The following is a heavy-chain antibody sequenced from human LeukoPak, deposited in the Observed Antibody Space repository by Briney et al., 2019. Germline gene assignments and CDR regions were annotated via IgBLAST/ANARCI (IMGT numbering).Heavy chain of an antibody. CDR3: ARGRFLDAFDI. Sequence: PSETLSLTCTVSGGSISSYYWSWIRQPPGKGLEWIGYIYYSGSTKYKPSLKSRVTISVDTSKNQFSLKLSSVTAADTAVYYCARGRFLDAFDIWGQGTMVTASS. J-gene: IGHJ3*02. CDR2: IYYSGST. V-gene: IGHV4-59*01. CDR1: GGSISSYY. D-gene: IGHD3-3*01.